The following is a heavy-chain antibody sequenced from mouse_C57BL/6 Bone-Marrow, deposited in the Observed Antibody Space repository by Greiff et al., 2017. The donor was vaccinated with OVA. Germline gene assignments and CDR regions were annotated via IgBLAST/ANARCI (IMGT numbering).Heavy chain of an antibody. CDR1: GYTFTSYW. CDR3: ARRWLLRAYYFDY. J-gene: IGHJ2*01. Sequence: LVESGAELAKPGASVKLSCKASGYTFTSYWMHWVKQRPGQGLEWIGYINPSSGYTKYTQKFKEKVTFTADKSSSTAYKQLISLTYEDSAVYYCARRWLLRAYYFDYWGQGTTLTVSS. D-gene: IGHD2-3*01. CDR2: INPSSGYT. V-gene: IGHV1-7*01.